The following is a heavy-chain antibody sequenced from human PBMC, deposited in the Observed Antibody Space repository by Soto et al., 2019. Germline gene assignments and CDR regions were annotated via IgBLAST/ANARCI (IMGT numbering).Heavy chain of an antibody. V-gene: IGHV3-48*03. Sequence: GGSLRLSCAASGFTFSSYEMNWVRQAPGKGLEWVSYISSSGSTIYYADSVKGRFTISRDNAKNSLYLQMNSLRAEDTAVYYCARLPPYYYGSGSYYNGPMDVWGQGTTVTVSS. CDR1: GFTFSSYE. CDR2: ISSSGSTI. J-gene: IGHJ6*02. D-gene: IGHD3-10*01. CDR3: ARLPPYYYGSGSYYNGPMDV.